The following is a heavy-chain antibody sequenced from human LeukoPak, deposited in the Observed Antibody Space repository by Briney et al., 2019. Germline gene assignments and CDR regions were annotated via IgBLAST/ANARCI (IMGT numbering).Heavy chain of an antibody. D-gene: IGHD2-2*01. CDR1: GGSFSGYY. Sequence: SETLSLTCAVYGGSFSGYYWSRIRQPPGKGLEWIGEINHSGSTNYNPSLKSRVTISVDTSKNQFSLKLSSVTAADTAVYYCARASKWVPAAHNWFDPWGQGTLVTVSS. CDR2: INHSGST. J-gene: IGHJ5*02. CDR3: ARASKWVPAAHNWFDP. V-gene: IGHV4-34*01.